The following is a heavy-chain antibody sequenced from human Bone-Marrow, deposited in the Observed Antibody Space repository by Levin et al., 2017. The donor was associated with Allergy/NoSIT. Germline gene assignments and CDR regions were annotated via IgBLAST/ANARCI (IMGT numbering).Heavy chain of an antibody. CDR1: GFTFSNYW. CDR3: ARATRGSSTSET. CDR2: IKHDGGEE. D-gene: IGHD6-13*01. J-gene: IGHJ5*02. V-gene: IGHV3-7*01. Sequence: GGSLRLSCAASGFTFSNYWTGWVRQAPGKGLECVANIKHDGGEEYYVDSVKGRFTISRDNAKNSLYLQMNSLRAEDTAVYYCARATRGSSTSETWGQGTLVTVSS.